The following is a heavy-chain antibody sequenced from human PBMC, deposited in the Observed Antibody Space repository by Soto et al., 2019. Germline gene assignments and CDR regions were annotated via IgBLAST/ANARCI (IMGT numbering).Heavy chain of an antibody. D-gene: IGHD3-22*01. V-gene: IGHV1-46*01. CDR1: GYTFTSYY. J-gene: IGHJ4*02. CDR2: INPSGGST. CDR3: ARRSGSYYYDSSDLGY. Sequence: ASVKVSCKASGYTFTSYYMHWVRQAPGQGLEWMGIINPSGGSTSYAQKFQGRVTMTRDTSTSTVYMELSSLRSEDTAVYYCARRSGSYYYDSSDLGYWGQGTLVTVSS.